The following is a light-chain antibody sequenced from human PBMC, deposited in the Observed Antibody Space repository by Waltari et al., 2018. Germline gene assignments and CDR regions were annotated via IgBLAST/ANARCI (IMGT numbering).Light chain of an antibody. Sequence: EIVLTQSPATLSLSPGERATLSCRPSQSLSNSLDWYQQKPGQAPRLLIYGASNRATGIPARFSGSGSGTDFTLTIGSLEPEDFAIYYCLQRSSWPLAFGGGTKVEIK. V-gene: IGKV3-11*01. CDR3: LQRSSWPLA. CDR2: GAS. J-gene: IGKJ4*01. CDR1: QSLSNS.